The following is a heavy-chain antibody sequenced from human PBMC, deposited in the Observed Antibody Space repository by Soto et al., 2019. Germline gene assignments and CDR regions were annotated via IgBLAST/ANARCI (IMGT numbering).Heavy chain of an antibody. D-gene: IGHD1-26*01. CDR3: ARDGGRHSGGIDY. Sequence: QVQLVQPGAEVKKPGSSVKVSCKASGGTFSSYSINWVRQAPGQGLEWMGEIIPIFGTANYAQKFQGRVTITADKSTSTAYMELGSLRSEDTAVYYCARDGGRHSGGIDYWGQGTLVTVSS. CDR2: IIPIFGTA. CDR1: GGTFSSYS. J-gene: IGHJ4*02. V-gene: IGHV1-69*06.